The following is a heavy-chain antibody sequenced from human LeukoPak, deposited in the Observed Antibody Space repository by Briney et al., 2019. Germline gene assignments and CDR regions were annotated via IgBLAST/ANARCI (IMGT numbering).Heavy chain of an antibody. CDR3: ASPHSQDCSGGSCYSGWFDP. D-gene: IGHD2-15*01. V-gene: IGHV4-39*01. CDR2: IYYSGST. Sequence: SETLSLTCTVSGGSISSSSYYWGWIRQPPGKGLEWIGSIYYSGSTYYNPSLKSRVTISVDTSKNQFSLKLSSVTAADTAVYYCASPHSQDCSGGSCYSGWFDPWGQGTLVTVSS. CDR1: GGSISSSSYY. J-gene: IGHJ5*02.